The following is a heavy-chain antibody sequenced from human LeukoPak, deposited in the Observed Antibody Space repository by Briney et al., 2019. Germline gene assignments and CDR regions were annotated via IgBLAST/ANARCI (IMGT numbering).Heavy chain of an antibody. CDR1: GFTFSSYA. CDR2: ISYDGSNK. V-gene: IGHV3-30-3*01. CDR3: ARGRRNSGSYRQDYFDY. J-gene: IGHJ4*02. Sequence: GGSLRLSCAASGFTFSSYAMHWVRQAPGKGLEWVAVISYDGSNKYYADSVKGRFTISRDNSKNTLYLQMNSLRAEDTAVYYCARGRRNSGSYRQDYFDYWGQGTLVTVSS. D-gene: IGHD1-26*01.